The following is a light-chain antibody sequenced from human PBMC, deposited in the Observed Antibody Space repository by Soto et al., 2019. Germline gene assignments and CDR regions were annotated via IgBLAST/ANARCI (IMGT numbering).Light chain of an antibody. CDR2: YTN. J-gene: IGLJ2*01. CDR3: GTGDTRLSVVV. V-gene: IGLV1-51*01. CDR1: GSNIGKND. Sequence: QSVLTQPPSVSAAPGQKVTISCSGSGSNIGKNDVSWYLQLPGAAPKLLIYYTNKRPSAIPDRFSGSKSGTSATLGITGLQAGDEADYFCGTGDTRLSVVVFGGGTQLTVL.